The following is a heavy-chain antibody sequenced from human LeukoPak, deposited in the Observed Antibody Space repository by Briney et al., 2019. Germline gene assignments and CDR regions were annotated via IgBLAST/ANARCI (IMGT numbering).Heavy chain of an antibody. CDR1: GGSISSYY. V-gene: IGHV4-59*01. J-gene: IGHJ4*02. CDR3: AREGYYGSGNLDY. D-gene: IGHD3-10*01. CDR2: IYDSGST. Sequence: SETLSLTCTVSGGSISSYYWSWIRQPPGKGLEWIGHIYDSGSTNYNPSLKSRVTKSLDTSKSQFSLKLSSVTAADTAVYYCAREGYYGSGNLDYWGQGTLVTVSS.